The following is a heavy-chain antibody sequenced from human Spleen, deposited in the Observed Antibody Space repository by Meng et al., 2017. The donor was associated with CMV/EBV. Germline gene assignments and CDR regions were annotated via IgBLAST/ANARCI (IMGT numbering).Heavy chain of an antibody. CDR1: GYSFTYYY. D-gene: IGHD1-14*01. Sequence: ASVKVSCKASGYSFTYYYMHWVRQAPGQGPEWMGWIKPSSGGTNYAQKLQGRVTMTADTSTSTAYMELTSLRSDDTAVYYCARVYPGVPGDFDYWGRGTLVTVSS. CDR2: IKPSSGGT. CDR3: ARVYPGVPGDFDY. V-gene: IGHV1-2*02. J-gene: IGHJ4*02.